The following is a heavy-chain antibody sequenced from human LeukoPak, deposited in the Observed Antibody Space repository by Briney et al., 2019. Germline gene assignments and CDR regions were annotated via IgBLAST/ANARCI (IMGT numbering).Heavy chain of an antibody. CDR3: ARNFFREGSGWYDY. D-gene: IGHD6-19*01. J-gene: IGHJ4*02. Sequence: SETLSLTCAVYGGSFSGYYWSWIRQPPGKGLEWIGEINHSGSTNYNPSLKSRVTISVDTSKNQFSLKLSSVTAADTAVYYCARNFFREGSGWYDYWGQGTLVTVSS. CDR2: INHSGST. CDR1: GGSFSGYY. V-gene: IGHV4-34*01.